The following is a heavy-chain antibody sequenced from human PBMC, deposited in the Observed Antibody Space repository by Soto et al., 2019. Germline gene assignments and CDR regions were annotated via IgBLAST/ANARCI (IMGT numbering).Heavy chain of an antibody. D-gene: IGHD3-10*01. CDR2: IYYSGST. CDR1: GGSISSGGYY. CDR3: ASGGFGDPTSNYYYMDV. J-gene: IGHJ6*03. Sequence: SETLSLTCTVSGGSISSGGYYWSWIRQHPGKGLEWIGYIYYSGSTYYNPSLKSRVTISVDTSKNQFSLKLSSVTAADTAVYYCASGGFGDPTSNYYYMDVWGKGTTVTVSS. V-gene: IGHV4-31*03.